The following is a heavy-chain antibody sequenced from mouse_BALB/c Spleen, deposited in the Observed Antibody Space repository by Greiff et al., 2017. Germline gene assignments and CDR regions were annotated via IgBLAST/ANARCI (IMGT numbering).Heavy chain of an antibody. CDR3: ARGGDYGNSIYAMDY. CDR1: GFSLTGYG. J-gene: IGHJ4*01. D-gene: IGHD2-1*01. CDR2: IWGDGST. V-gene: IGHV2-6-7*01. Sequence: VQLVESGPGLVAPSQSLSITCTVSGFSLTGYGVNWVRQPPGKGLEWLGMIWGDGSTDYNSALKSRLSISKDNSKSQVFLKMNSLQTDDTARYYCARGGDYGNSIYAMDYWGQGTSVTVSS.